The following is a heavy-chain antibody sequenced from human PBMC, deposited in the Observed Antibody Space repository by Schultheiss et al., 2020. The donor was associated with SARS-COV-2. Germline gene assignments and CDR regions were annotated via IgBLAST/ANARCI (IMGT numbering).Heavy chain of an antibody. V-gene: IGHV3-23*01. CDR2: ISGSGGST. CDR1: GFTFDDSG. D-gene: IGHD1-26*01. Sequence: GGSLRLSCAASGFTFDDSGMHWVRQGPGKGLEWVSAISGSGGSTYYADSVKGRFTISRDNSKNTLYLQMNSLRAEDTAVYYCAKVMSGSYYRYYYYGMDVWGKETTVTTAS. J-gene: IGHJ6*01. CDR3: AKVMSGSYYRYYYYGMDV.